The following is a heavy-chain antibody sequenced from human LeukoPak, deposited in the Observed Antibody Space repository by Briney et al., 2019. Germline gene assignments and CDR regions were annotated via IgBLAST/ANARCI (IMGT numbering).Heavy chain of an antibody. CDR3: ARGPDSSGYDFDVG. J-gene: IGHJ4*02. CDR2: ISSSSSSYI. Sequence: GGSLRLSCAASGFTFSSYSMNWVRQAPGKGLEWVSSISSSSSSYIYYADSVKGRFTISRDNAKNSLYLQMNSLRAEDTAVYYCARGPDSSGYDFDVGWGQGTLVTVSS. CDR1: GFTFSSYS. V-gene: IGHV3-21*01. D-gene: IGHD3-22*01.